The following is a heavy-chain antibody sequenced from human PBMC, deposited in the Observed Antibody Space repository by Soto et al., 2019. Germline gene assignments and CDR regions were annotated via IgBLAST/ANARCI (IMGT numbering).Heavy chain of an antibody. V-gene: IGHV3-30*04. J-gene: IGHJ4*02. D-gene: IGHD6-13*01. CDR3: AREGQPAAGTTPHN. Sequence: VQLLESGGDLIQPGGSLRLSCVASGITFGSRAMSWVRQAPGEGLEWVAVISYDGGKKYYADSVKGRFTISRDNSKNTLYVEMNSLSAEDTAVYYCAREGQPAAGTTPHNWGQGTLVTVSS. CDR2: ISYDGGKK. CDR1: GITFGSRA.